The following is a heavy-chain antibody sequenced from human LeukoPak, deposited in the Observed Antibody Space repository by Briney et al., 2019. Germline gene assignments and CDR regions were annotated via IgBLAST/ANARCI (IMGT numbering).Heavy chain of an antibody. CDR2: INPNSGVT. V-gene: IGHV1-2*02. J-gene: IGHJ3*02. Sequence: ASVKVSCKASGGLFSSYDITWVRQAPGQGLEWMGWINPNSGVTKYAQKFQGRVTMTRDTSISTAYMELSRLRSDDTAVYYCAREGGSAYNDAFDIWGQGTMVTVSS. CDR1: GGLFSSYD. D-gene: IGHD1-26*01. CDR3: AREGGSAYNDAFDI.